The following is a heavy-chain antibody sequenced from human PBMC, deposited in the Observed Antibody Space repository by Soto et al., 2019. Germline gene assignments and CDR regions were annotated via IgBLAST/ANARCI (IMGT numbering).Heavy chain of an antibody. CDR1: GGSFSGYY. V-gene: IGHV4-34*01. CDR2: ISHSGST. Sequence: SETLSLTCAVYGGSFSGYYWSWIRQPPGKGLEWIGEISHSGSTNYNPSLKSRVTISVDTSKNQFSLKLSSVTAADTAVYYCARGKLSDYVWGSYRYHFDYWGQGTVVTVSS. J-gene: IGHJ4*02. D-gene: IGHD3-16*02. CDR3: ARGKLSDYVWGSYRYHFDY.